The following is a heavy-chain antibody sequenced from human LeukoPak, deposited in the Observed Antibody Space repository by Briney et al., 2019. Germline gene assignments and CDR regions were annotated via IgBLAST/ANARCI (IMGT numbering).Heavy chain of an antibody. CDR1: GYTFTSYG. V-gene: IGHV1-2*02. CDR3: ARVLRYFDWLLSNDAFDI. D-gene: IGHD3-9*01. CDR2: MNPNSGGT. J-gene: IGHJ3*02. Sequence: ASVKVSCKASGYTFTSYGISWVRQATGQGLEWMGWMNPNSGGTNYAQKFQGRVTMTRDTSISTAYMELSRLRSDDTAVYYCARVLRYFDWLLSNDAFDIWGQGTMVTVSS.